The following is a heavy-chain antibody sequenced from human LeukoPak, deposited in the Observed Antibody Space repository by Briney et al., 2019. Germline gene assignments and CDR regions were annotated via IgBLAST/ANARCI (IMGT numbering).Heavy chain of an antibody. J-gene: IGHJ5*02. CDR2: INHSGRT. Sequence: PSETLSLTCAVSGGSFSGYYWTWTRQPPGKGLEWIGEINHSGRTNYNPSLKSRVIMSVDTSKNQFSLKLSSVTAADTAVYYCARHSEGDGPFDPWGQGTLVTVSS. V-gene: IGHV4-34*01. D-gene: IGHD5-24*01. CDR3: ARHSEGDGPFDP. CDR1: GGSFSGYY.